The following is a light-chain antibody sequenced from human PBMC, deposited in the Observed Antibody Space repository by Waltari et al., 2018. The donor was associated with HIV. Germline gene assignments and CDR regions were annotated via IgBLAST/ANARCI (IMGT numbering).Light chain of an antibody. V-gene: IGLV1-51*01. Sequence: QSVLTQPPSVSAAPRQKVTISCSGTSSTIENNYVSWYQHLPRTAPKLLIYDNNKRPSGIPDRFSGSKSGTSATLGITGLQTEDEADYYCATWDSSLSAWVFGGGTNLTVL. CDR1: SSTIENNY. CDR3: ATWDSSLSAWV. CDR2: DNN. J-gene: IGLJ2*01.